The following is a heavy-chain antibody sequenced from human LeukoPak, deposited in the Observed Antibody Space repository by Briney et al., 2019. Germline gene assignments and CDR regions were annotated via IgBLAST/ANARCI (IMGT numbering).Heavy chain of an antibody. CDR3: ARSGNEWYYDSSGYYFDY. D-gene: IGHD3-22*01. J-gene: IGHJ4*02. CDR2: IIPIFGTA. Sequence: RASVKVSCKASGGTFSSYAISWVRQAPGQGLEWMGGIIPIFGTANYAQKFQGRVTITTDESTSTAYMELSSLRSEDTAVYYCARSGNEWYYDSSGYYFDYWGQGTLVTVSP. CDR1: GGTFSSYA. V-gene: IGHV1-69*05.